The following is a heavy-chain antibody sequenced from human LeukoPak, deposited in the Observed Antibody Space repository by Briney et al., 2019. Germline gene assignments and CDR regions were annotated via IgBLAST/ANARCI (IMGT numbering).Heavy chain of an antibody. Sequence: SETLSLTCTVSGGSISSGSYYWSWIRQPGGKGLEWIGRIYTSGSTNYNPSLKSRVTISVDTSKNQFSLKLSSVTAADTAVYYCAREGVGGYCSSTSCYSREIDPWGQGTLVTVSS. CDR1: GGSISSGSYY. CDR2: IYTSGST. CDR3: AREGVGGYCSSTSCYSREIDP. V-gene: IGHV4-61*02. J-gene: IGHJ5*02. D-gene: IGHD2-2*01.